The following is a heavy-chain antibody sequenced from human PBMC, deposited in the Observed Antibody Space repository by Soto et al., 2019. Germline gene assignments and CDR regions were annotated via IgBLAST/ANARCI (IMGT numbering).Heavy chain of an antibody. D-gene: IGHD4-17*01. CDR1: GFTFDDYA. CDR3: VLPTTVTTFSSY. J-gene: IGHJ4*02. Sequence: EVQLVESGGGLVQPSRSLRLSCAASGFTFDDYAMHWVRQAPGKGLEWVSGISWNSGSIGYADSVKGRFTISRDNAKNSLYLQMNSLRAEDTALYYCVLPTTVTTFSSYWGQGTLVTVSS. CDR2: ISWNSGSI. V-gene: IGHV3-9*01.